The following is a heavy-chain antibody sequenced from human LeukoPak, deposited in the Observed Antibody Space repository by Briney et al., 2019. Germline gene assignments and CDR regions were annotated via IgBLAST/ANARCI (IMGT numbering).Heavy chain of an antibody. J-gene: IGHJ3*02. CDR1: GESMSGFY. D-gene: IGHD3-10*01. Sequence: SETLSLTCTVSGESMSGFYWNWIRQPPGKGLEWIGYMHYTGSTNYNPSLKSRVTISVDTSKNQFSLKLSSVTAADTAVYYCAANQSPVTMVRGVKFAFDIWGQGTMVTVSS. CDR3: AANQSPVTMVRGVKFAFDI. CDR2: MHYTGST. V-gene: IGHV4-59*01.